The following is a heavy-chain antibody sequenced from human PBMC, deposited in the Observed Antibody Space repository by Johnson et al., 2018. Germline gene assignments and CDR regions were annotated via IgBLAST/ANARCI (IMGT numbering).Heavy chain of an antibody. V-gene: IGHV3-23*04. D-gene: IGHD1-20*01. CDR2: ISDSGQHT. CDR3: AKGLSGKTYFQY. CDR1: GFTFSTYV. Sequence: VQLVESGGDLVQXGGSLRLSCAASGFTFSTYVSWVRQAPGLGLEWVSTISDSGQHTFYADSVKGRFTISRDNSKDTVYLQRNTLRAEDTAVYYCAKGLSGKTYFQYWGQGTLVTVSS. J-gene: IGHJ1*01.